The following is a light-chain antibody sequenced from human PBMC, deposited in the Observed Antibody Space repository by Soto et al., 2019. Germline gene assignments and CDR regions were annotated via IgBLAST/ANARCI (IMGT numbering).Light chain of an antibody. J-gene: IGLJ2*01. V-gene: IGLV2-23*02. CDR2: EVS. CDR1: SSDVGSYNL. CDR3: CSYAGSSTHVV. Sequence: QSALTQPASVSGSPGQSITISCTGTSSDVGSYNLVSWYQQHPGKAPKLMIYEVSKRPAGVSNRFSGSKSGNTASLTIAGLQAEDAADYYCCSYAGSSTHVVFGGGTKVTVL.